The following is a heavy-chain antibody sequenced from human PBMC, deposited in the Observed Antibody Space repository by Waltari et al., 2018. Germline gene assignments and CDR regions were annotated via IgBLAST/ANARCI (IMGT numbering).Heavy chain of an antibody. V-gene: IGHV4-61*09. Sequence: QVQLQESGPGLVKPSQTLSLTCTVSGGSISSGSYYWSWIRQPAGEGLEWIGYIYTSGSTNYNPSLKSRVTISVDTSKNQFSLKLSSVTAADTAVYYCASNYGSGSLNYYYYGMDVWGQGTTVTVSS. J-gene: IGHJ6*02. CDR1: GGSISSGSYY. CDR3: ASNYGSGSLNYYYYGMDV. CDR2: IYTSGST. D-gene: IGHD3-10*01.